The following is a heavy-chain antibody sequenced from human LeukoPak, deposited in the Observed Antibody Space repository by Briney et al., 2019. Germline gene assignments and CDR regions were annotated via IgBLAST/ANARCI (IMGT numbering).Heavy chain of an antibody. Sequence: ASVKVSCKASGGTFSSYTISWVRQAPGQGLEWMGGIIPIFGTANYAQKFQGRVTITADESTSTAYMELSSLRSEDTAVYYCARDPDRGVIPGWGQGTLVTVSS. D-gene: IGHD3-10*01. CDR2: IIPIFGTA. V-gene: IGHV1-69*13. CDR1: GGTFSSYT. J-gene: IGHJ4*02. CDR3: ARDPDRGVIPG.